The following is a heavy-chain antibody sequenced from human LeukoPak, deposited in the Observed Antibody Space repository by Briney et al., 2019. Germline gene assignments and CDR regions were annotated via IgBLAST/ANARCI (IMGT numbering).Heavy chain of an antibody. CDR3: ARESAYYYDSSGYYNFDY. V-gene: IGHV4-4*07. CDR1: GGSISSYY. J-gene: IGHJ4*02. Sequence: SETLSLTCTVSGGSISSYYWSWIRQPTGKGLEWIGRIYTSGSTNYNPSLKSRVTMSVDTSKNQFSLKLSSVTAADTAVYYCARESAYYYDSSGYYNFDYWGQGTLVTVSS. D-gene: IGHD3-22*01. CDR2: IYTSGST.